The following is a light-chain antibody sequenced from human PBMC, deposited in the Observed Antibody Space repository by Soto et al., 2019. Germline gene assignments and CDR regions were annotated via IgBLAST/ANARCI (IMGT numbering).Light chain of an antibody. Sequence: QSALTQPASVSGSPAQSITISCTGTSSDVGGYNYVSWYQQHPGKAPKLMVYDVSNRPSGVSNRFSGSKSGNTASLTISGLQAEDEADYYCSSYTSSSTLDVFGTGTKLTVL. CDR3: SSYTSSSTLDV. V-gene: IGLV2-14*01. CDR2: DVS. CDR1: SSDVGGYNY. J-gene: IGLJ1*01.